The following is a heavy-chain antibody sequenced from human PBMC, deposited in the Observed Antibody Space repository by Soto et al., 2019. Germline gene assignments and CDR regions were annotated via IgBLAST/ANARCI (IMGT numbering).Heavy chain of an antibody. CDR2: ISDYNGMT. Sequence: QVQLVQSGAEVKNPGASVKVSCKASGYTFTRYGITWVRQAPGQGLEWMGWISDYNGMTNYAQKVQGRVTMTTDTSTSIAYMERRSLRSDDTAMYYCAIDGHAYDSSGHNCYYDGMYVWGQGTRVTVSS. J-gene: IGHJ6*02. CDR1: GYTFTRYG. D-gene: IGHD3-22*01. CDR3: AIDGHAYDSSGHNCYYDGMYV. V-gene: IGHV1-18*01.